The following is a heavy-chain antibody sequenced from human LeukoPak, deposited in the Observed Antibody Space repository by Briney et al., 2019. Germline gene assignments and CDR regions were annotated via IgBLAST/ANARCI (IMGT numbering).Heavy chain of an antibody. J-gene: IGHJ4*02. CDR3: AKVMAAAGTWFFDY. CDR2: ARASGGIT. Sequence: PGGSLRLSCAASGFTFSSYAMSWVRQAPGKGLGSVSSARASGGITYYADSAKGRFTISRDSSKNTLHLQMNSLRAEDTAVYYCAKVMAAAGTWFFDYWSQGTLVTVSS. CDR1: GFTFSSYA. V-gene: IGHV3-23*01. D-gene: IGHD6-13*01.